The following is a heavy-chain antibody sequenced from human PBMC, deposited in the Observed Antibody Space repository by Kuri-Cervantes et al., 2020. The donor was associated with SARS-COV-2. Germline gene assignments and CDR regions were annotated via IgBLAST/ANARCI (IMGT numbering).Heavy chain of an antibody. CDR2: ISSSSSYI. CDR1: GFTFSSYA. J-gene: IGHJ6*02. CDR3: ARDEGRITIYYYYGMDV. Sequence: GESLKISWAASGFTFSSYAMKWVRQAPGKGLEWVSSISSSSSYIYYADSVKGRFTISRDNAKNSLYLQMNSLRAEDTAVYYCARDEGRITIYYYYGMDVWGQGTTVTVSS. V-gene: IGHV3-21*01. D-gene: IGHD3-3*01.